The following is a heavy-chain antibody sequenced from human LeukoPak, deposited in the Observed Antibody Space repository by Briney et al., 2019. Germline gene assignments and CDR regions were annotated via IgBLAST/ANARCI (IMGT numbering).Heavy chain of an antibody. D-gene: IGHD5-12*01. V-gene: IGHV1-46*01. CDR2: INPSGGST. CDR1: GYTFTNYY. J-gene: IGHJ4*02. CDR3: ARLPSGGLMPYYFDY. Sequence: ASVKVSCKTSGYTFTNYYVHWVRQAPGQGLEWMGMINPSGGSTSSAQRFQGRVTMTRDTSTSTVYMELSSLRSEDTAIYYCARLPSGGLMPYYFDYWGQGTLVTVSS.